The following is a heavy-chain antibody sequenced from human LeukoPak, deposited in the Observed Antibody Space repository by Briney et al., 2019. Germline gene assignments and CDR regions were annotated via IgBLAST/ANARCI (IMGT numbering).Heavy chain of an antibody. CDR1: GGSISSYY. D-gene: IGHD2-15*01. CDR2: IYYSGST. Sequence: SQILSLTCTVSGGSISSYYWSWIRQPPGKGLEWIGYIYYSGSTNYNPSLKSRVTISVDTSKNQFSLKLSSVTAADTAVYYCARLYCSGGSCYSNWFDPWGQGTLVTVSS. V-gene: IGHV4-59*01. CDR3: ARLYCSGGSCYSNWFDP. J-gene: IGHJ5*02.